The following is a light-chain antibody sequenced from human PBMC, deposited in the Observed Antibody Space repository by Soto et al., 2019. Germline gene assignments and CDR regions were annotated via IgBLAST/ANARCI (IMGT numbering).Light chain of an antibody. CDR2: AAS. CDR1: QYISTW. J-gene: IGKJ2*01. CDR3: LQSNSLPHI. Sequence: DIQMTQSPSSVSASVGDRVTITCRASQYISTWFAWYQQKPGKAPQLLIYAASSLQSGVPSRFSGSGSGTEVTLTISSLQPEYFATCYCLQSNSLPHIFDEVTKLEIK. V-gene: IGKV1-12*01.